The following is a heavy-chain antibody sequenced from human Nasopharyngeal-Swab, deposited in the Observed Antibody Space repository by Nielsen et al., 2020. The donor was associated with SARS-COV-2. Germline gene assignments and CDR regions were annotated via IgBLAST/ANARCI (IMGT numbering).Heavy chain of an antibody. CDR3: ATAEGLSTVTTGIAFDI. J-gene: IGHJ3*02. V-gene: IGHV5-51*01. Sequence: GGPLRPSFKGPGSSSTSYWIGWVRQMPGKGLEWMGIIYPGDSDTTYSPSFQGQVTISADKSISTAYLQWSSLKASDTAMYYCATAEGLSTVTTGIAFDIWGQGTMVTVSS. CDR2: IYPGDSDT. CDR1: GSSSTSYW. D-gene: IGHD4-17*01.